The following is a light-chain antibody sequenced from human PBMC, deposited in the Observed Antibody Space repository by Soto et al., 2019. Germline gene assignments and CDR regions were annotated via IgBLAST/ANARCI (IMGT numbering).Light chain of an antibody. CDR3: QQYDNLALT. CDR1: QDISNY. J-gene: IGKJ1*01. V-gene: IGKV1-33*01. Sequence: DIQITHSPSSLSVSVLHRATITCRASQDISNYLTWYQQKPGKAPKLLIYDASNLETGVPSRFSGSGSGTDFTFTISSLQPEDIATYYCQQYDNLALTFGQGTKVEIK. CDR2: DAS.